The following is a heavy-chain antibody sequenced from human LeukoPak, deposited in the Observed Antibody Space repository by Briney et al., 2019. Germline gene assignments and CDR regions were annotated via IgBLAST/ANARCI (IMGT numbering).Heavy chain of an antibody. V-gene: IGHV7-4-1*02. CDR2: INTNTGNP. D-gene: IGHD3-16*01. CDR3: ARRGAFHTNWFDP. Sequence: ASVKVSCKASGYTFTGYYMHWVRQAPGQGLEWMGWINTNTGNPTYAQGFTGRFVFSLDTSVSTAYLQISSLKAEDTAVYYCARRGAFHTNWFDPWGQGTLVTVSS. CDR1: GYTFTGYY. J-gene: IGHJ5*02.